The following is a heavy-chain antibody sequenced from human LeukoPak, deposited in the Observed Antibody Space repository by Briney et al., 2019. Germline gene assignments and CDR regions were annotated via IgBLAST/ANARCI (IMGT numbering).Heavy chain of an antibody. CDR1: AFTFSSYA. D-gene: IGHD6-19*01. J-gene: IGHJ6*02. Sequence: GGSLRLSCAASAFTFSSYAMSWVRQAPGKGLEWVSVISGIGSFTYYADSVKGRFTISRDNSKNTLYLQVNSLRAEDTAVYYCAKESSGWMYSKFYGMDVWGQGTTVTVSS. CDR3: AKESSGWMYSKFYGMDV. CDR2: ISGIGSFT. V-gene: IGHV3-23*01.